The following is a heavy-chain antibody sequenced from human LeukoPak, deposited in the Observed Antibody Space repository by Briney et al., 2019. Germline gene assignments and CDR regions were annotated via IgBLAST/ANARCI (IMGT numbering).Heavy chain of an antibody. CDR3: ARQMVRGVVRWFDP. J-gene: IGHJ5*02. CDR2: IYYSGST. Sequence: SQTLSLTCTVSGGSISSGDYYWSWIRQPPGKGLEWIGYIYYSGSTYYNPSLKSRVTMSVDTSKNQFSLKLGSVTAADTAVYYCARQMVRGVVRWFDPWGQGALVTVSS. D-gene: IGHD3-10*01. V-gene: IGHV4-30-4*01. CDR1: GGSISSGDYY.